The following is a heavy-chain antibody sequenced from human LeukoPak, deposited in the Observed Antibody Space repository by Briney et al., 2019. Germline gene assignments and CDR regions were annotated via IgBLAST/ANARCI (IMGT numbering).Heavy chain of an antibody. CDR3: ARASGPFDF. V-gene: IGHV3-33*01. CDR1: GFIFSTYG. J-gene: IGHJ4*02. D-gene: IGHD3-10*01. CDR2: IFSDGYTK. Sequence: HPGGSLRLYCAASGFIFSTYGMHWVRQAPGKGLEWVAVIFSDGYTKYYAGSVKDRFTISRDDSKNTLYLHMNSLIPGDTGVYYCARASGPFDFWGQGTLLTVSS.